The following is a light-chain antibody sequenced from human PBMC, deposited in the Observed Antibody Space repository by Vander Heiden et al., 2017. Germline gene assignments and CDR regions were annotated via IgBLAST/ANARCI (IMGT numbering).Light chain of an antibody. Sequence: SSELTQDPAVSVALGQTVRITCQGDSLRNYYASWYQHKSGQAPILGIYGKNNRPSGIPDRFSGSSSGNTASLTITGAQAEDEADYDCNSRDSGGNLRVFGGGTKLTVL. V-gene: IGLV3-19*01. J-gene: IGLJ3*02. CDR3: NSRDSGGNLRV. CDR2: GKN. CDR1: SLRNYY.